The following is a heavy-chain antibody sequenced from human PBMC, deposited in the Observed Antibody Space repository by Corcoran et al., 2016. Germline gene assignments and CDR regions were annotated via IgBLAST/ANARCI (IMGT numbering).Heavy chain of an antibody. V-gene: IGHV3-53*01. CDR3: AGAYNWNDALPGY. CDR1: GFTVSSNY. J-gene: IGHJ4*02. CDR2: IYSGGST. Sequence: EVQLVEAGGGLIQPGGSLRLSCAASGFTVSSNYMSWVRQAPGKGLEWVSVIYSGGSTYYADSVKGRFTIPRDNSKNTQYLQMNSLRAEDTAVYYWAGAYNWNDALPGYWGQGTLVTVSS. D-gene: IGHD1-20*01.